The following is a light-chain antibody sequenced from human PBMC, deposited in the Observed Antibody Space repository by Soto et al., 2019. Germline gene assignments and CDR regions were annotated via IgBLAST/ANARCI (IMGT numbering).Light chain of an antibody. CDR2: MCS. Sequence: NAMKQAPLSPPVNTGEPASVSCRSSQSLRDSDGYKDWDWYLQKPGQAPQLLIYMCSDRSTGVPGRFSGSGSGTDFTLKIRRVAAEDVGVYYCMQALQTGYDFGQGTQL. J-gene: IGKJ2*01. CDR3: MQALQTGYD. V-gene: IGKV2-28*01. CDR1: QSLRDSDGYKD.